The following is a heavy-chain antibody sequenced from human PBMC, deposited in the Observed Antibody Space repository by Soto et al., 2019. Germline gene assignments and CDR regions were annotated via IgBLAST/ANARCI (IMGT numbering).Heavy chain of an antibody. D-gene: IGHD2-21*02. CDR1: GYTFTGYY. V-gene: IGHV1-2*02. CDR2: INPNSGGT. J-gene: IGHJ3*02. CDR3: ARQISGDSEGLDI. Sequence: ASVKVSCNASGYTFTGYYMHLVRQAPGQGLEWMGWINPNSGGTNYAQKFQGRVTMTRDTSITTGYMELSSLRSDDTAVYYCARQISGDSEGLDIWGQGTMVTVSS.